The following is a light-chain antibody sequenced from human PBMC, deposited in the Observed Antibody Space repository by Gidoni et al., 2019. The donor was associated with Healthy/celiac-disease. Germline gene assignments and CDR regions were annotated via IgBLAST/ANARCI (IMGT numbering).Light chain of an antibody. V-gene: IGKV3-20*01. CDR2: GAS. J-gene: IGKJ4*01. Sequence: IVLTQSPGTLSLAPGERATLSFRASQSVSSSYLAWYQQKPGQAPRLLIYGASSRATGIPDRFSGSGSGTDFTLTISRLEPEDFAVYYCQQYGSFFGGGTKVEIK. CDR3: QQYGSF. CDR1: QSVSSSY.